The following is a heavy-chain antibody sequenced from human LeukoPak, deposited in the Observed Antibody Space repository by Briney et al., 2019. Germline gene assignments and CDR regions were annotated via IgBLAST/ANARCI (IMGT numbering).Heavy chain of an antibody. CDR3: AKGSPWFGELLDYFDY. V-gene: IGHV3-23*01. D-gene: IGHD3-10*01. J-gene: IGHJ4*02. Sequence: GGSLRLSCAASGFTFSSYAMSWVRQAPGKGLEWVSAISGSGGSTYYADSVKGQFTISRDNSKNTLYLQMNSLRAEDTAVYYCAKGSPWFGELLDYFDYWGQGTLVTVSS. CDR1: GFTFSSYA. CDR2: ISGSGGST.